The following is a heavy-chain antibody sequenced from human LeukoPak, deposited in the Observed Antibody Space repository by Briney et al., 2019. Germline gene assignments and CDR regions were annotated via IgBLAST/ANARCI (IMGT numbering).Heavy chain of an antibody. V-gene: IGHV3-30*02. CDR3: AKDSELLPSSYYYYYYMDV. Sequence: GGSLRLSCAASGFTFSSYGMHWVRQAPGKGLEWVAFIRYDGSNKYYADSVKGRFTISRDNSKNTLYLQMNSLRAEDTAVYYCAKDSELLPSSYYYYYYMDVWGKGPTVTISS. CDR2: IRYDGSNK. J-gene: IGHJ6*03. D-gene: IGHD2-15*01. CDR1: GFTFSSYG.